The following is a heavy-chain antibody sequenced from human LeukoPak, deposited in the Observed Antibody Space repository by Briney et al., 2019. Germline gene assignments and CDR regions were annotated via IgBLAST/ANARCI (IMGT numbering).Heavy chain of an antibody. D-gene: IGHD2-15*01. CDR1: GFTFSYYA. J-gene: IGHJ4*02. Sequence: GGSLRLSCVASGSTSGFTFSYYAMHWVRQAPGKGLEWVAFISNDGGNRYFANSVKGRFTISRDNSKNTVYLQMNSLGAEDTAVYYCPDSDGYYYDVWGQGTLVTVS. CDR2: ISNDGGNR. V-gene: IGHV3-30-3*01. CDR3: PDSDGYYYDV.